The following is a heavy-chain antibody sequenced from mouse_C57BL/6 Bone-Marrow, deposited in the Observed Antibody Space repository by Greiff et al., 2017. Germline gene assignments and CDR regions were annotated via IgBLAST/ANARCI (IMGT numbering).Heavy chain of an antibody. V-gene: IGHV1-63*01. CDR2: IYPGGGYT. J-gene: IGHJ3*01. Sequence: QVQLMESGAELVRPGTSVKMSCTASGYTFTNYWIGWAKQRPGHGLEWIGDIYPGGGYTNYNEKFKGKATLTADKSSSTAYMQFSSLTSEDSAIYYCAREGGFGFAYWGQGTLVTVSA. CDR1: GYTFTNYW. CDR3: AREGGFGFAY.